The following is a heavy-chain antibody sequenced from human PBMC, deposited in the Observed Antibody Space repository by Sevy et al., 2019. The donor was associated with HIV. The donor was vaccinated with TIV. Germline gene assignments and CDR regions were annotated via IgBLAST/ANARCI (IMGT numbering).Heavy chain of an antibody. Sequence: SETLSLTCTVSGGSISSGGYYWSWIRQHPGKGLEWIGYIYYSGSTYYNPSLKSRVTISVDTSKNQFSLKLSSVTAADTAVYYCAREPVAYGGNSGLDYWGQGTLVTVSS. CDR2: IYYSGST. CDR3: AREPVAYGGNSGLDY. J-gene: IGHJ4*02. D-gene: IGHD4-17*01. V-gene: IGHV4-31*03. CDR1: GGSISSGGYY.